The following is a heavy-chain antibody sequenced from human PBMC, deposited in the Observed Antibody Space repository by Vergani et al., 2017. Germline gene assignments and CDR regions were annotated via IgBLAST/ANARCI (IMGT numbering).Heavy chain of an antibody. J-gene: IGHJ6*02. D-gene: IGHD3-22*01. V-gene: IGHV4-31*03. Sequence: QVQLQESGPGLVKPSQTLSLTCTVSGGSISSGGYYWSWIRQHPGKGLEWIGYIYYSGSTYYNPSLKSRVTISVDTSKNQFSLKLSSVTAADTAVYYCARVLGGYHTVREYYYYYGMDVWGQGTTVTVSS. CDR1: GGSISSGGYY. CDR3: ARVLGGYHTVREYYYYYGMDV. CDR2: IYYSGST.